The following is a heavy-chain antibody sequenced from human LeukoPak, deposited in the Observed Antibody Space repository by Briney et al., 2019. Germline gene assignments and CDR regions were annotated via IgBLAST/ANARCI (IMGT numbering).Heavy chain of an antibody. V-gene: IGHV3-30-3*01. CDR3: ARDLEQILLPVVGYYYGMDV. J-gene: IGHJ6*02. D-gene: IGHD1/OR15-1a*01. Sequence: GGSLRLSCAASGFTFSSYAMHWVRQAPGKGLEWVAVISYDGSNKYYADSVKGRFTISRDNSKNTLYLQMNSLRAEDTAVYYCARDLEQILLPVVGYYYGMDVWGQGTTVTVSS. CDR2: ISYDGSNK. CDR1: GFTFSSYA.